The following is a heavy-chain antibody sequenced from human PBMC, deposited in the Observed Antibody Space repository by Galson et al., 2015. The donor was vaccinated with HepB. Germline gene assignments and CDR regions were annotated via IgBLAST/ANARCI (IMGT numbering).Heavy chain of an antibody. D-gene: IGHD1-7*01. V-gene: IGHV4-4*02. CDR1: GDSISSSDW. J-gene: IGHJ5*02. Sequence: LSLTCAVSGDSISSSDWWSWVRQPPGKGLEWIGEIYHRGNTNYNPSLKSRVTISIDKSKNHFSLNLSSVTAADTAVYYCVRGELIEGFDPWGQGTLVTVSS. CDR3: VRGELIEGFDP. CDR2: IYHRGNT.